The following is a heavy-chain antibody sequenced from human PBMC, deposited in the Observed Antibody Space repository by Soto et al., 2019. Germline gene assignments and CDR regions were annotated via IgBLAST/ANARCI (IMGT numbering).Heavy chain of an antibody. CDR2: INTDGGSS. CDR3: AREAGYCSRTSCYRRAFDT. D-gene: IGHD2-2*01. CDR1: GFTFSGHW. Sequence: EVQLVESGGDLVQPGGSLRLSCAASGFTFSGHWMHWVRQVPGKGLEWVSRINTDGGSSAYADSVKGRFTISRDNAKNTLYRQMNGLRAEDTAVYYCAREAGYCSRTSCYRRAFDTWGHGTTGTVSS. J-gene: IGHJ3*02. V-gene: IGHV3-74*03.